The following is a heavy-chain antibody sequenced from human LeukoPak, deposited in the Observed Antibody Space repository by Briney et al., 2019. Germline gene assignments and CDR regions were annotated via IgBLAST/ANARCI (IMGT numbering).Heavy chain of an antibody. J-gene: IGHJ6*03. Sequence: SETLSLTCTVSGGSISSYYWSWIRQPPGKGLEWIGYIYYSGSTNYNPSLKSRVTISVDTSKNQFSLKLSSVTAADTAVYYCAKEIVATINGYYYMDVWGKGTTVTVSS. CDR1: GGSISSYY. D-gene: IGHD5-12*01. CDR2: IYYSGST. V-gene: IGHV4-59*01. CDR3: AKEIVATINGYYYMDV.